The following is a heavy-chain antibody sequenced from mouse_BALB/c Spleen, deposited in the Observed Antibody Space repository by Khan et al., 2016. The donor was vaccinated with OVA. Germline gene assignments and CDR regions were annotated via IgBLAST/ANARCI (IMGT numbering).Heavy chain of an antibody. CDR2: ISYSGNT. V-gene: IGHV3-2*02. J-gene: IGHJ2*01. CDR1: GYSITSDYA. CDR3: ARVYGGYFDY. Sequence: EVKLLESGPGLVKPSQSLSLTCTVTGYSITSDYAWNWIWQFPGNKLEWLGYISYSGNTNYNPSLKSRISVTRDTSTHQFFLQLNSVTTEDTATYYCARVYGGYFDYWGQGTTLTVSS. D-gene: IGHD2-10*02.